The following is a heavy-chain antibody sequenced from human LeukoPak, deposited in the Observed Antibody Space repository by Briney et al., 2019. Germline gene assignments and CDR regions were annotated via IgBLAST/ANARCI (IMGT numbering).Heavy chain of an antibody. CDR1: GFTFSSYW. CDR3: AKRARGQFEY. CDR2: IKQEGSEK. D-gene: IGHD3/OR15-3a*01. V-gene: IGHV3-7*03. J-gene: IGHJ4*02. Sequence: GGSLRLSCGASGFTFSSYWMTWVRQAPGKGREWVANIKQEGSEKYYVDSVKGRFTISRDNSKNTLYLQMNSLRAEDTAVYYCAKRARGQFEYWGQGTLVTVSS.